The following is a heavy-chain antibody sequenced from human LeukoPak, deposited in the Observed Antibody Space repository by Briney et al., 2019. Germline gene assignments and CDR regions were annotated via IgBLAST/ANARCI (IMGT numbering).Heavy chain of an antibody. D-gene: IGHD6-13*01. CDR2: ISSSSSYI. J-gene: IGHJ4*02. CDR1: GFTFSSYS. Sequence: GGSLRLSCAASGFTFSSYSMNWVRQAPGKGLEWVSSISSSSSYIYYADSVKGRFTISRDNAKNSLYLQMNSLRAEDTAVYYCARGLAAAGALRIIDYWGQGTLVTVSS. V-gene: IGHV3-21*01. CDR3: ARGLAAAGALRIIDY.